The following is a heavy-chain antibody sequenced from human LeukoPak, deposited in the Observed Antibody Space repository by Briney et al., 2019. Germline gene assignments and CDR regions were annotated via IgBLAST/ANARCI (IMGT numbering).Heavy chain of an antibody. J-gene: IGHJ4*02. CDR3: AREGDTGGNIVVVPAAPNYDY. CDR1: GYTFTGYY. CDR2: INPNSGGT. D-gene: IGHD2-2*01. V-gene: IGHV1-2*02. Sequence: ASVKVSCKASGYTFTGYYMHWVRQAPGQGLEWMGWINPNSGGTNYAQKFQGRVTMARDTSISTAYMELSRLRSDDTAVYYCAREGDTGGNIVVVPAAPNYDYWGQGTLVTVSS.